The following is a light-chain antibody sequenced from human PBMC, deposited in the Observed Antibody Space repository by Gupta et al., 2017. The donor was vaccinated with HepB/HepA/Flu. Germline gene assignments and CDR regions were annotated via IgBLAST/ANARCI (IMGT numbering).Light chain of an antibody. V-gene: IGKV1-27*01. Sequence: DIQMTQSPSSLSASVGDRVAITCRASQGISNSLAWYQQKPGKVPELLIYGASTLQAGVPSRFGGSGSGTDFTLTISSRQPEDVATYYCQDYNSDPPLTFGHGTKVDIK. CDR3: QDYNSDPPLT. CDR1: QGISNS. CDR2: GAS. J-gene: IGKJ3*01.